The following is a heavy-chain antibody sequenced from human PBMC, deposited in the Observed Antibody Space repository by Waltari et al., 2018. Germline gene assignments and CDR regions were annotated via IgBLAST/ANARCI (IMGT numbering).Heavy chain of an antibody. V-gene: IGHV1-8*03. Sequence: QVQLVQYGAEVRKPGASVKVSCKASGYTFTSYDINGVRLATGQGLEWMGWMNPNSGNTGYAQKFQGRVTITRNTSISTAYMELSSLRSEDTAVYYCAREGDGYNLGYYFDYWGQGTLVTVSS. D-gene: IGHD5-12*01. J-gene: IGHJ4*02. CDR3: AREGDGYNLGYYFDY. CDR2: MNPNSGNT. CDR1: GYTFTSYD.